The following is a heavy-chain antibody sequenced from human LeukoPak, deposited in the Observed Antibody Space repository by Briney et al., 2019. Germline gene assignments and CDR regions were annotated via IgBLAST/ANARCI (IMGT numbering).Heavy chain of an antibody. V-gene: IGHV6-1*01. D-gene: IGHD6-19*01. CDR1: GDSVSSNSAA. Sequence: SQTLSLTCAISGDSVSSNSAAWNWIRQSPSRGLEWLGRTYYRSKWYNDYAVSVKSRITINPDTSKNQFSLQLNSVTPEDTAVXXXAXDGEXAVAGTGCFDYWGQGTLVTVSS. J-gene: IGHJ4*02. CDR3: AXDGEXAVAGTGCFDY. CDR2: TYYRSKWYN.